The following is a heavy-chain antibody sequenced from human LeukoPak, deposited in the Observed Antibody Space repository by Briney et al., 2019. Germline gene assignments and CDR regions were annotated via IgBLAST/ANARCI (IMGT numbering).Heavy chain of an antibody. V-gene: IGHV1-69*06. CDR3: ASPFRGATDAFDI. CDR2: IIPIFGTA. Sequence: SVKVSCKASGGTFSSYAISWVRQAPGQGLEWMGGIIPIFGTANYAQKFQGRVTITADKSTSTAYMELSSLRSEDTAVYYCASPFRGATDAFDIWGQGTMVTVSS. D-gene: IGHD1-26*01. J-gene: IGHJ3*02. CDR1: GGTFSSYA.